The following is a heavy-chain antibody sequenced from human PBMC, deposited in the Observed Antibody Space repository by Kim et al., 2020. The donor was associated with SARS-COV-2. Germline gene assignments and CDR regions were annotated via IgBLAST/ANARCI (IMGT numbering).Heavy chain of an antibody. J-gene: IGHJ4*02. Sequence: ASVKVSCKASGYTFTSYAMHWVRQAPGQRLEWMGWINAGNGNTKYSQKFQGRVTITRDTSASTAYMELSSLRSEDTAVYYCARGLALVRYFDWLLPYFDYWGQGTLVTVSS. CDR3: ARGLALVRYFDWLLPYFDY. V-gene: IGHV1-3*01. D-gene: IGHD3-9*01. CDR1: GYTFTSYA. CDR2: INAGNGNT.